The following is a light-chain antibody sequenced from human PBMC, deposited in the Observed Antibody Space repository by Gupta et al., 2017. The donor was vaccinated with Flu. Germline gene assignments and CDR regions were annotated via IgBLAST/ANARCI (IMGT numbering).Light chain of an antibody. J-gene: IGKJ4*01. CDR2: RAS. CDR1: QSYSTL. V-gene: IGKV1-5*03. Sequence: DIQITHSPPTLFASVGDRVTIPRRASQSYSTLLAWYPHKPGKAPKLLLHRASHLERGLPSQFGGRGSRTESTLTNSRLQPDDFATYCCQQYNTWLTFGGGTKVEIK. CDR3: QQYNTWLT.